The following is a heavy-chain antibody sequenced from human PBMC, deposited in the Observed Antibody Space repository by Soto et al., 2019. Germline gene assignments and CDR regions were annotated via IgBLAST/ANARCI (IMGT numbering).Heavy chain of an antibody. CDR2: ISWNSGSI. CDR1: GFTFDDYA. Sequence: GGSLKLSCAASGFTFDDYAMHWVRQAPGKGLEWVSGISWNSGSIGYADSVKGRFTISRDNAKNSLYLQMNSLRAEDTALYFFAKDMAPDWNSTHNWFDPLGQGTLVTVSS. D-gene: IGHD1-1*01. V-gene: IGHV3-9*01. J-gene: IGHJ5*02. CDR3: AKDMAPDWNSTHNWFDP.